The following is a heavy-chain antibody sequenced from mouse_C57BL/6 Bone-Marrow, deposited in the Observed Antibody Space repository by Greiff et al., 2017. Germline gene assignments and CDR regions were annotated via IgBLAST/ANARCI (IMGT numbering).Heavy chain of an antibody. CDR2: IDPSDSYT. D-gene: IGHD3-2*02. CDR1: GYTFTSYW. CDR3: ARRKTAQATSWFAY. Sequence: QVQLQQPGAELVKPGASVKLSCKASGYTFTSYWMQWVKQRPGQGLEWIGEIDPSDSYTNYNQKFKGKAPLTVDTSSSAAYMQLSSLTSEDSAVYYCARRKTAQATSWFAYWGQGTLVTVSA. V-gene: IGHV1-50*01. J-gene: IGHJ3*01.